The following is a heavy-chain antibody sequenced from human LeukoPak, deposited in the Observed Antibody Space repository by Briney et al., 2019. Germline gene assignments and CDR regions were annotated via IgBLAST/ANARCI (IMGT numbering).Heavy chain of an antibody. Sequence: GGSLRLSCAASGFTFNNYAMSWVRQAPGKGLEWVSIISDRGGTTYYADSVKGRFTISRDNSRNTLYLQTNSPRVEDTAIYYCAKDARSVYSSSWYYFDSWGQGTLVTVSS. J-gene: IGHJ4*02. CDR2: ISDRGGTT. V-gene: IGHV3-23*01. CDR3: AKDARSVYSSSWYYFDS. CDR1: GFTFNNYA. D-gene: IGHD6-13*01.